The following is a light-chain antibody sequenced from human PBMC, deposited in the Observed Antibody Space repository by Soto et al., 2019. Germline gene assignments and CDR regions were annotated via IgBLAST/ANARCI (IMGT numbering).Light chain of an antibody. V-gene: IGKV3-20*01. CDR2: GAS. Sequence: EIVLTQSPGTLSLSPGERATLSCRASQSVSSSYLAWYQQKPGQAPRLLIYGASSRATGIPDRFSGSGSGTDFTLTISSLEPEDFAVYYCQQYGSSPPFTFGGVTKVEIK. J-gene: IGKJ4*01. CDR3: QQYGSSPPFT. CDR1: QSVSSSY.